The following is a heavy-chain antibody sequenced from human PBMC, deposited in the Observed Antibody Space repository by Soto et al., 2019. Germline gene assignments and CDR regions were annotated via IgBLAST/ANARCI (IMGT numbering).Heavy chain of an antibody. CDR3: ARVIDDFWSGYYSRWFDP. J-gene: IGHJ5*02. CDR1: GFTFSSYW. CDR2: IKQDGSEK. V-gene: IGHV3-7*01. D-gene: IGHD3-3*01. Sequence: EVQLVESGGGLVQPGGSLRLSCAASGFTFSSYWMSWVRQAPGKGLEWVANIKQDGSEKYYVDSVKGRFTISRDNAKNSLYLQMNSLRAEDTAVYYCARVIDDFWSGYYSRWFDPWGQGTLVTVSS.